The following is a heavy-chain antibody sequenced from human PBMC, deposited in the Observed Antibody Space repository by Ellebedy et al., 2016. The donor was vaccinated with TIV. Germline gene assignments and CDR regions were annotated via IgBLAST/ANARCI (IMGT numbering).Heavy chain of an antibody. J-gene: IGHJ4*02. CDR3: ARDSYWAFDY. CDR2: IKQDGRDK. Sequence: GESLKISCADSGSTFSSYWMTWVRQPPGKGLEWVANIKQDGRDKYYVDSVRGRFTISRDNAKNSLYLQMNSLTGEDTAVYYCARDSYWAFDYWGQGTLVTVSS. CDR1: GSTFSSYW. V-gene: IGHV3-7*01. D-gene: IGHD2-8*02.